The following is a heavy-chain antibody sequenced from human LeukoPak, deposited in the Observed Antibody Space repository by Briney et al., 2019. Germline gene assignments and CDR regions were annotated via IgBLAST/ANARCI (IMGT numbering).Heavy chain of an antibody. D-gene: IGHD3-10*01. CDR3: ANLYGSGSYSGTIDY. CDR2: ISDGGGRI. V-gene: IGHV3-23*01. J-gene: IGHJ4*02. Sequence: GGSLRLSCVASGFIFSDYGMNWVRQAPGKGLEWVSSISDGGGRIYSVDSVKGRFTISRDNSKNTLYLQMNSLRVDDTAIYYCANLYGSGSYSGTIDYWGQGTLVTVSS. CDR1: GFIFSDYG.